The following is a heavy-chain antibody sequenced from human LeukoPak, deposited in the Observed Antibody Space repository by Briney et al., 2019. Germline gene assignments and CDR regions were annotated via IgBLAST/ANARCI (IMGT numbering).Heavy chain of an antibody. CDR3: AKDNGGGGFDY. V-gene: IGHV3-53*01. Sequence: GGSLRLSCAASGFTVSSNYMSWVRQAPGKGLEWVSVIYSGGSTYYADSVKGRFTISRDNSKHTLYLRMNSLRAEDTAGYYCAKDNGGGGFDYWGQGTLVTVSS. J-gene: IGHJ4*02. D-gene: IGHD3-10*01. CDR1: GFTVSSNY. CDR2: IYSGGST.